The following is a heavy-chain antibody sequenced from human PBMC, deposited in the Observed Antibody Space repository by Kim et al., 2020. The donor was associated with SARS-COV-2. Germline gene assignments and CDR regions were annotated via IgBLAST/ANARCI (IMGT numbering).Heavy chain of an antibody. V-gene: IGHV4-59*01. D-gene: IGHD1-26*01. CDR1: GGSISSYY. J-gene: IGHJ6*02. CDR3: ARYPRKWELSYYGMDV. CDR2: IYYSGST. Sequence: SETLSLTCTVSGGSISSYYWSWIRQPPGKGLEWIGYIYYSGSTNYNPSLKSRVTISVDTSKNQFSLKLSSVTAADTAVYYCARYPRKWELSYYGMDVWGQGTTVTVSS.